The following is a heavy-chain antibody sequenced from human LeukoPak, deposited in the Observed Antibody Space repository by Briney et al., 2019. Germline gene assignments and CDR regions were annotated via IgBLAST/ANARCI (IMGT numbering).Heavy chain of an antibody. D-gene: IGHD2-21*02. CDR2: IYYSGST. V-gene: IGHV4-59*08. J-gene: IGHJ6*02. CDR1: GGSISSYY. CDR3: ARSITVTANYFCYGMDV. Sequence: SETLSLTCTVSGGSISSYYWDWIRQAPGKGLEWIGYIYYSGSTNYNPSLKSRVTISVDTSKNQFSLSLSSVTAADTAVYYCARSITVTANYFCYGMDVWGQGTTVTVSS.